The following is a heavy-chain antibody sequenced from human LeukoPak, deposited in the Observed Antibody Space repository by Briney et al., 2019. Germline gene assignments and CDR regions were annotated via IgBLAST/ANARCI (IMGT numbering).Heavy chain of an antibody. CDR3: AREWTGFAEFDY. V-gene: IGHV4-4*07. CDR1: VDSLSRFY. D-gene: IGHD3/OR15-3a*01. J-gene: IGHJ4*02. Sequence: SETLSLPHTVSVDSLSRFYWSCIRQPAGKGLGWIGRIYPGRITDNNPSLRSPVTGSVDTAKNQFSLRLTSVTAADTAVYFCAREWTGFAEFDYWGRGILVTVSS. CDR2: IYPGRIT.